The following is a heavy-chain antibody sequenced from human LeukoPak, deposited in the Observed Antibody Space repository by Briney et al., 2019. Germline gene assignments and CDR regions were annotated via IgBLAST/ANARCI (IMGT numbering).Heavy chain of an antibody. J-gene: IGHJ4*02. Sequence: PGGSLRLSCAASAFTFSSYAMHWVCQAPGKGLEWVAVLSSDGNNEYYADSVKGRFTISRDNSKNTLYLQMNSLSPEDTAMYYCARDGGDSTRYCSRTSCYSFNYWGQGTLVTVSS. V-gene: IGHV3-30-3*01. CDR1: AFTFSSYA. CDR2: LSSDGNNE. D-gene: IGHD2-2*02. CDR3: ARDGGDSTRYCSRTSCYSFNY.